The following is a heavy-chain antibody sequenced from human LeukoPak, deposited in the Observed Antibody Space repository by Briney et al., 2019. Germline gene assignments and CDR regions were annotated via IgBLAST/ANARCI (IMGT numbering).Heavy chain of an antibody. Sequence: GGSLRLSCAASGFTVSSNYMSWVRQAPGKGLEWVSVIYSGGSTYYADSVKGRFSVYRDNSNYTLYLQMNSLKTEDTAVYSCANFDGDSQAFHIWGQGTMVTVSS. CDR3: ANFDGDSQAFHI. D-gene: IGHD3-9*01. CDR1: GFTVSSNY. J-gene: IGHJ3*02. CDR2: IYSGGST. V-gene: IGHV3-53*05.